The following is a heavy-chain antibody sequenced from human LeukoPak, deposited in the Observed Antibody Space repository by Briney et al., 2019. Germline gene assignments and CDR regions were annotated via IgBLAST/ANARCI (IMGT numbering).Heavy chain of an antibody. CDR1: GFTFSSYA. Sequence: PGGSLRLSCAASGFTFSSYAMHWVRKAPGKGLEWVAVISNDGSKKYYADSVKGRFTISRDNSKNTLSLQVSSLRTEDTAVYYCAKDRYSYAFEYSDSWGQGTLVTVSS. D-gene: IGHD5-18*01. CDR2: ISNDGSKK. V-gene: IGHV3-30*04. J-gene: IGHJ4*02. CDR3: AKDRYSYAFEYSDS.